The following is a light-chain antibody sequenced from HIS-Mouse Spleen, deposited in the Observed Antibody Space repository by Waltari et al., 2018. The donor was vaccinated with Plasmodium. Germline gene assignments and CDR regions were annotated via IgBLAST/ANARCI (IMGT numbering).Light chain of an antibody. CDR2: GAS. CDR1: QGVSSN. V-gene: IGKV3-15*01. CDR3: QHYNNWPT. Sequence: EIVMTQSQATLSVSPGERATLSWRASQGVSSNSAWYQQKPGKAPRLLIDGASTRATGIPARFSGSCSRTEFTLTISSMHSEDFAVYYRQHYNNWPTFGQGTRLEIK. J-gene: IGKJ5*01.